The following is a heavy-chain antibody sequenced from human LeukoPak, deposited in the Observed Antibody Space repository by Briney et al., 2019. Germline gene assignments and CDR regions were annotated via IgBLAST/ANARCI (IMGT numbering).Heavy chain of an antibody. CDR3: AKGRGLYSSSWFGAFDI. CDR1: GFTFSSYG. J-gene: IGHJ3*02. V-gene: IGHV3-30*02. D-gene: IGHD6-13*01. Sequence: PGGSLRLSCAASGFTFSSYGMHWVRQAPGKGLEWVAFIRYDGSNKYYADSVKGRFTISRDNSKNTLYLQMNSLRAEDTAVYYCAKGRGLYSSSWFGAFDIWGQGTMVTVSS. CDR2: IRYDGSNK.